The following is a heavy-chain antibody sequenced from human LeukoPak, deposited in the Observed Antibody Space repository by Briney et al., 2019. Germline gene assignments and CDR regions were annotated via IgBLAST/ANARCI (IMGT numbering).Heavy chain of an antibody. V-gene: IGHV4-59*01. D-gene: IGHD4-17*01. CDR1: GGSISSYY. CDR3: ARARYYGASDY. Sequence: PSETLSLTCTVSGGSISSYYWSWIRQPPGKGLEWIGYIYYSGSTNYNPSLKSRVTISVDTSKNQFSLKLSSVTAADTAVYYCARARYYGASDYWGQGTLVTVSS. CDR2: IYYSGST. J-gene: IGHJ4*02.